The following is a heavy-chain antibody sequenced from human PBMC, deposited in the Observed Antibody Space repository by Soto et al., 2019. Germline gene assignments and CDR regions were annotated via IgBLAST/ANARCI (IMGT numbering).Heavy chain of an antibody. CDR3: AKDPRVTAIRPCYFDY. V-gene: IGHV3-48*02. Sequence: EVQLVESGGGLVQPGGSLRLSCVVSGFTFSAHAMNWVRQAPGKGLEWVAYITPRTATTYYADSVKGRFTISRDNAKNSLYLQMNSLRDEDTAVYYCAKDPRVTAIRPCYFDYWGQGTLVTVSS. CDR2: ITPRTATT. J-gene: IGHJ4*02. D-gene: IGHD2-21*02. CDR1: GFTFSAHA.